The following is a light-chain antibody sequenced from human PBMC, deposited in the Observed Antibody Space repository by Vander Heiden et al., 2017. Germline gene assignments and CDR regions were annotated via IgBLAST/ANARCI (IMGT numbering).Light chain of an antibody. CDR1: SSIGSYS. J-gene: IGLJ2*01. CDR3: AAWDDSLNGQWV. CDR2: SDN. Sequence: QSILTQPPSASGTPGQRVAISCSGSSIGSYSVSWYQHLPGTAPTLLIYSDNRRPSGVPDRFSGSKSGTSASLAISGLQSEDEADYYCAAWDDSLNGQWVFGGGTKLTVL. V-gene: IGLV1-44*01.